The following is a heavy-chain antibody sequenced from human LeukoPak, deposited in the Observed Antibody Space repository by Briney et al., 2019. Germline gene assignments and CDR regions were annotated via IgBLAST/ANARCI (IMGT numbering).Heavy chain of an antibody. CDR2: ISTSGRPI. J-gene: IGHJ4*02. Sequence: PGGSLRLSCAVSGFIFSDYYMSWIRQAPGKGLEWVSYISTSGRPIYHVDSVKGRFTISRDNAKNSLYLLMNSLRVEDTAVYYCARAGYCSSTSCYVSLWGQGTLVTVSS. CDR1: GFIFSDYY. D-gene: IGHD2-2*03. V-gene: IGHV3-11*04. CDR3: ARAGYCSSTSCYVSL.